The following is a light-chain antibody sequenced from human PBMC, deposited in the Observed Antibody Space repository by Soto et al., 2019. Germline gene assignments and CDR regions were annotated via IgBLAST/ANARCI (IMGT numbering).Light chain of an antibody. J-gene: IGLJ3*02. CDR3: QTWSTGIRV. CDR2: LNSDGSH. CDR1: SGHSSYA. Sequence: QSVLTQSPSASASLGASVKLTCTLSSGHSSYAIAWHQQQPEKGPRYSMKLNSDGSHSKGDGIPDRFSGSSSGTERYLTISSLQSEDEADYYCQTWSTGIRVFGGGTKLTVL. V-gene: IGLV4-69*01.